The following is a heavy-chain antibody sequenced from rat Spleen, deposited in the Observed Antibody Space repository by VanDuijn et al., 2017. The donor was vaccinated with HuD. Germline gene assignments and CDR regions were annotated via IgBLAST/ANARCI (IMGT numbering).Heavy chain of an antibody. CDR1: GFTFSDYD. Sequence: EVQLVESGGDLVQPGRSLRLSCTASGFTFSDYDMAWVRQAPTKGLEWIASISSGGDTTYYRDSVKGRFTVSRDDAKSTQYLQMDSLRSEDTATYYCARHGGLRNWFAYWGQGTLVTVSS. J-gene: IGHJ3*01. CDR2: ISSGGDTT. V-gene: IGHV5S23*01. CDR3: ARHGGLRNWFAY. D-gene: IGHD1-11*01.